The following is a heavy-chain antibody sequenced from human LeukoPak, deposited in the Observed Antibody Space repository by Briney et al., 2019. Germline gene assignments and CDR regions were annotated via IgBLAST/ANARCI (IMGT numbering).Heavy chain of an antibody. J-gene: IGHJ4*02. V-gene: IGHV3-7*05. CDR1: GFIFNTFW. CDR2: IKVDGSEK. D-gene: IGHD4-17*01. Sequence: GGSLRLSCAASGFIFNTFWMTWVRQAPGKGLEWLAKIKVDGSEKYYVDSVKGRFTISRDNAKNSLYLQMNSLRAEDTAIYYCARILTYGMDYWGQGTLVTV. CDR3: ARILTYGMDY.